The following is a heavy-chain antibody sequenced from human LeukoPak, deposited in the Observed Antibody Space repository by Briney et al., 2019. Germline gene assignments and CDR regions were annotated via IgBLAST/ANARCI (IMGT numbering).Heavy chain of an antibody. CDR2: MNPNSGNT. CDR3: ARGQGIVATTWFDP. J-gene: IGHJ5*02. Sequence: ASVKVSCKASGYTFTSYDINWVRQATGQGLEWMGWMNPNSGNTGYAQKFQGRVTMTRNTSISTAYMELSSLRSEDTAVYYCARGQGIVATTWFDPWGQGTPVTVSS. CDR1: GYTFTSYD. V-gene: IGHV1-8*01. D-gene: IGHD5-12*01.